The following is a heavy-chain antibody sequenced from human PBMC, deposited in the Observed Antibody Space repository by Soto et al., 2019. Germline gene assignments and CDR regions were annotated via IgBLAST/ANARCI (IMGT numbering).Heavy chain of an antibody. CDR2: TYYRSKWNN. CDR3: AASSWFCGMDV. V-gene: IGHV6-1*01. J-gene: IGHJ6*02. Sequence: SQTLSLTCAISGDSVSSDSAAWSWIRQSPSRGLEWLGRTYYRSKWNNDYAVSVRSRVTIKPDTSKNQFSLQLYSLTPEDTAVYYYAASSWFCGMDVWGQGTPVTVSS. CDR1: GDSVSSDSAA. D-gene: IGHD3-10*01.